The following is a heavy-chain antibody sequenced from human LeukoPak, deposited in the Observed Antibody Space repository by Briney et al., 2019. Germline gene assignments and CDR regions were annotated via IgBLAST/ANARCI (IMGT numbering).Heavy chain of an antibody. J-gene: IGHJ5*02. V-gene: IGHV1-69*05. CDR3: AREEKQLVLGNWFDP. Sequence: ASVKVSCKASGYTFTSYAISWVRQAPGQGLEWMGGIIPIFGTANYAQKFQGRVTITTDESTSTAYMELSSLRSEDTAVYYCAREEKQLVLGNWFDPWGQGTLVTVSS. CDR2: IIPIFGTA. CDR1: GYTFTSYA. D-gene: IGHD6-13*01.